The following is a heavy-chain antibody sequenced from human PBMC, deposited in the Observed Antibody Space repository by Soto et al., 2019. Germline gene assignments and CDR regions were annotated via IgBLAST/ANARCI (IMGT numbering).Heavy chain of an antibody. CDR2: IKQDGSEK. J-gene: IGHJ5*02. Sequence: PGGSLRLSFEASGLTFSSYWMSWVRQAPGKGLEWVANIKQDGSEKYYVDSVKGRFTISRDNAKNSLYLQMNSLRAEDTAVYYCARQSYGWFDPWGQGTLVTVSS. D-gene: IGHD1-26*01. V-gene: IGHV3-7*01. CDR3: ARQSYGWFDP. CDR1: GLTFSSYW.